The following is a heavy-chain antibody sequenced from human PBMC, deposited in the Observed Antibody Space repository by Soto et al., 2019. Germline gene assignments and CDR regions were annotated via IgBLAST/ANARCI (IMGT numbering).Heavy chain of an antibody. CDR1: GFTFSNYW. D-gene: IGHD3-10*01. Sequence: GGSLRLSCAASGFTFSNYWMSWVRQAPGKGLEWVANIKEAGSEKYYVDSVKGRFTISRDNAKNSLYLQMNSLRVEDTAVYYCAITMVWGAISDYYYGIDVWGQGTTVTAP. V-gene: IGHV3-7*02. CDR3: AITMVWGAISDYYYGIDV. CDR2: IKEAGSEK. J-gene: IGHJ6*02.